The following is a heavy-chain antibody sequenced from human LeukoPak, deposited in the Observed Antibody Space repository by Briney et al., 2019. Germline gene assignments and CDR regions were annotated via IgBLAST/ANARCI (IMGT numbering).Heavy chain of an antibody. Sequence: SDTLSLTCTVSAGSITSYYWTWIRQPPGKGLEWIGYIYNSGSTNYNPSLKSRVTISVDMSKNQFSLKLSSVTAADTAIYYCTRVAEGGTGGRLFDYWGQGTLVTVSS. V-gene: IGHV4-59*12. D-gene: IGHD1-26*01. CDR2: IYNSGST. J-gene: IGHJ4*02. CDR3: TRVAEGGTGGRLFDY. CDR1: AGSITSYY.